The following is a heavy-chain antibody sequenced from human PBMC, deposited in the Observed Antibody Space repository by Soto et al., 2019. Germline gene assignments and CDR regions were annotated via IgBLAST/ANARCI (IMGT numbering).Heavy chain of an antibody. D-gene: IGHD3-10*01. CDR3: ARAKGSGSYYNYGMDV. J-gene: IGHJ6*02. Sequence: PGGSLRLSCAASGFTFSSYDMHWVRQATGKGLEWVSAIGTAGDTYYPGSVKGRFTISRENAKNSLYLQMNSLRAEDTAVYYCARAKGSGSYYNYGMDVWGQGTTVTVSS. CDR1: GFTFSSYD. V-gene: IGHV3-13*01. CDR2: IGTAGDT.